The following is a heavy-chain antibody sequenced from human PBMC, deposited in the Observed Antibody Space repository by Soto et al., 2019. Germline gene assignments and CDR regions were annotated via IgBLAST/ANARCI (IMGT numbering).Heavy chain of an antibody. CDR3: ARLGVMVRGSSNWFDP. D-gene: IGHD3-10*01. J-gene: IGHJ5*02. V-gene: IGHV4-59*01. CDR2: IYYIGST. Sequence: SETLSLTCTVSDDSISNYYWSWIRQPPGKGLEWIGSIYYIGSTNYNPSLKSRVTISVDTSQNELSLRLTSVTAADTAVYYCARLGVMVRGSSNWFDPWGQGTLVTVSS. CDR1: DDSISNYY.